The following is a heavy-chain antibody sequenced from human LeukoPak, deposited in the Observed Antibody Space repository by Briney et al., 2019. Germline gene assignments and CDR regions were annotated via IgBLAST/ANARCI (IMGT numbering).Heavy chain of an antibody. D-gene: IGHD5-18*01. V-gene: IGHV4-4*07. Sequence: SETLSITCDVSGVSIQSYWWSWVRKPAGKGLEWIGRIYTTGRTNYSPSFQSRVTMSIDVSSNQFSLTLRSVTAADTAVYYCAGSGYTISAYHSDFWGQGAPVTVSS. J-gene: IGHJ4*02. CDR1: GVSIQSYW. CDR3: AGSGYTISAYHSDF. CDR2: IYTTGRT.